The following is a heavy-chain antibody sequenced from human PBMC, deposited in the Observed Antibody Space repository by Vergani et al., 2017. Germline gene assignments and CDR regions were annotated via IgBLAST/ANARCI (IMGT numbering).Heavy chain of an antibody. CDR3: ARERANLQQLVYYYYYYMDV. CDR1: GGSISSSSYY. D-gene: IGHD6-13*01. Sequence: QLQLQESGPGLVKPSETLSLTCTVSGGSISSSSYYWGWIRQPPGKGLEWIGRIYYSGSTYYNPSLKSRVTISVDTSKNQFSLKLSSVTAADTAVYYCARERANLQQLVYYYYYYMDVWGKGTTVTVSS. V-gene: IGHV4-39*07. CDR2: IYYSGST. J-gene: IGHJ6*03.